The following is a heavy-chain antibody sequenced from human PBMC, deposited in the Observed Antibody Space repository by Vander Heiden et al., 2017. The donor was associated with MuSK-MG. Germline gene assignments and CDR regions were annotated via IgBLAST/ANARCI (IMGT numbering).Heavy chain of an antibody. J-gene: IGHJ6*02. CDR3: ARSHDDVWSGSFLDV. CDR2: IRSKAYGGTT. D-gene: IGHD3-3*01. CDR1: GFTFGDYA. Sequence: EVQLVESGGVLVQPGRSLRLSCTASGFTFGDYAMSWFRQAPGKGLEWVGLIRSKAYGGTTEHAASGKGRFTISRDDSKSIAYLQMNSLKTEDTALYYCARSHDDVWSGSFLDVWGQGTTVPVSS. V-gene: IGHV3-49*03.